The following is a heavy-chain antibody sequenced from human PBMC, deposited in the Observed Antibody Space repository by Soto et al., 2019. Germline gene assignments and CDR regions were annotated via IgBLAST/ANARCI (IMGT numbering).Heavy chain of an antibody. D-gene: IGHD3-10*01. CDR3: ARVYGSGDNWFDP. Sequence: SVKVSCKASGGTFSSYAISWVRQAPGQGLEWMGGIIPIFGTANYAQKFQGRVTITADESTSTAYMELSSLRSEDTAVYYCARVYGSGDNWFDPWGQGTLVTVSS. CDR1: GGTFSSYA. V-gene: IGHV1-69*13. J-gene: IGHJ5*02. CDR2: IIPIFGTA.